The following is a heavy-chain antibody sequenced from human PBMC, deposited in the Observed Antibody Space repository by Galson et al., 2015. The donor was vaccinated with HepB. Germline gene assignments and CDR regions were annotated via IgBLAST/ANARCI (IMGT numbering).Heavy chain of an antibody. Sequence: SLRLSCAASGFTFSSYAMRWARQAPGKGLEWVAVISYDGSNKYYADSVKGRFTISRDNSKNTLYLQMNSLRAEDTAVYYCAREAMGGIAARTFIDYWGQGTLVTVSS. CDR1: GFTFSSYA. D-gene: IGHD6-6*01. CDR2: ISYDGSNK. J-gene: IGHJ4*02. V-gene: IGHV3-30-3*01. CDR3: AREAMGGIAARTFIDY.